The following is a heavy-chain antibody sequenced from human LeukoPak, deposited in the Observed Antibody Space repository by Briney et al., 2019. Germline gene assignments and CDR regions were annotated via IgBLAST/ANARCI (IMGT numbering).Heavy chain of an antibody. Sequence: SETLSLTCTVSGGSISSYYWSWIRQPPGKGLEWIGYIYYSGSTNYNPSLKSRVTISVDRSKNQFSLKLSSVTAADTAVYYCARVVAAAGTFSLYYFDYWGQGTLVTVSS. CDR3: ARVVAAAGTFSLYYFDY. CDR1: GGSISSYY. CDR2: IYYSGST. J-gene: IGHJ4*02. D-gene: IGHD6-13*01. V-gene: IGHV4-59*01.